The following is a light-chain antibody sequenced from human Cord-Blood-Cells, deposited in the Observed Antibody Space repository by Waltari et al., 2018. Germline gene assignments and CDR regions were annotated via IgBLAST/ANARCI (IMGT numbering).Light chain of an antibody. CDR2: EDN. J-gene: IGLJ3*02. Sequence: NFMLTQPHSVSESPGKTVTISCTRSSGSIASNYVQWYQQRPGSAPTTVIYEDNQRPSGVPDRFSGSIDRSSNPASLTISGLKTEGEADYYCQSYDSSNWVFGGGTKLTVL. CDR1: SGSIASNY. CDR3: QSYDSSNWV. V-gene: IGLV6-57*03.